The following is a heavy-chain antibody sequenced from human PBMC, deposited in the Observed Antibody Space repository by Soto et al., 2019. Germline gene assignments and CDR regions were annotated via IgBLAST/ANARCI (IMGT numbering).Heavy chain of an antibody. J-gene: IGHJ6*02. CDR3: ARVLGMDV. CDR1: GFTFSSYA. Sequence: QVQLVESGGGVVQPGRSLRLSCAASGFTFSSYAMHWVRQAPGKGLEWVAVISYDGSNKYYADSVKGRFTISRDNSKNTLYLQMNSLRAEDTAVYYCARVLGMDVWGQGTTVTVSS. CDR2: ISYDGSNK. V-gene: IGHV3-30-3*01.